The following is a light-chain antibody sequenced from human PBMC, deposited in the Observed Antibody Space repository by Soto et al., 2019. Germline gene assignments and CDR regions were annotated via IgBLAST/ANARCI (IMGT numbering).Light chain of an antibody. CDR1: QSISSW. CDR2: KAS. CDR3: RQYNNFPLT. J-gene: IGKJ4*01. V-gene: IGKV1-5*03. Sequence: DIQVTQAPSTLSASLPYRVTITCRASQSISSWLAWYQQKPGKAPKLLIYKASSLESGVPSRFSGSGSGTEFTLTISSLQPDDFATYYCRQYNNFPLTFGGGTKVDIK.